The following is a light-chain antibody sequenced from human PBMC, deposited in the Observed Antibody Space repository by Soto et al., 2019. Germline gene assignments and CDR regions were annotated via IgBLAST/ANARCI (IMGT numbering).Light chain of an antibody. Sequence: EIVLTQSPGTLSLSPGERATLSCRASQSVSSSYLAWYQQKPGQAPRLLIYGASSRATGIPDRFSGIGSGTNFPRTISRLEPDDFTVYYCQQYGSSPPSTFGQGTKVEIK. CDR1: QSVSSSY. CDR3: QQYGSSPPST. CDR2: GAS. J-gene: IGKJ1*01. V-gene: IGKV3-20*01.